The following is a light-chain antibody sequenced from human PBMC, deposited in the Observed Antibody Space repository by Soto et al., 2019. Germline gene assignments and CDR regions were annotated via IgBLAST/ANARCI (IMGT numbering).Light chain of an antibody. CDR1: SSDVGSYTY. CDR2: EVN. V-gene: IGLV2-14*01. CDR3: SSYTSSSTLYV. J-gene: IGLJ1*01. Sequence: QSGLTQRASVSRSPRQSITISCTGASSDVGSYTYVSWYQQHPDKAPKLMIYEVNNRPSGVSNRFSGSKSGNTASLTISGLQAEDEADYYCSSYTSSSTLYVFGTG.